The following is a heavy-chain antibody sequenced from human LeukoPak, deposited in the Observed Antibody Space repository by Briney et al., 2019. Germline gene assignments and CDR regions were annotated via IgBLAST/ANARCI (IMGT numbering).Heavy chain of an antibody. Sequence: GGSLRLSCAASGFTFSDYFMTWIRQAPGRGLEWVSYISPTGSPLYYPDSVKGRFTISRDNAENSLYLQMYGLRGDDTAVYYCARAHGGYSDYWGQGSLVTVSS. D-gene: IGHD2-21*02. CDR1: GFTFSDYF. CDR3: ARAHGGYSDY. CDR2: ISPTGSPL. V-gene: IGHV3-11*01. J-gene: IGHJ4*02.